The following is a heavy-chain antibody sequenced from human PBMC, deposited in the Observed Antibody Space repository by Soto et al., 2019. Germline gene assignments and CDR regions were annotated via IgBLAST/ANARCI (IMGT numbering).Heavy chain of an antibody. D-gene: IGHD3-10*01. V-gene: IGHV3-30-3*01. J-gene: IGHJ4*02. CDR2: ISYDGSIK. CDR1: GFTFSSHS. Sequence: QVQLVESGGGVVQPGRSLRLSCAASGFTFSSHSIQWVRQAPGKGLEWVAVISYDGSIKYYADSVKGRFTISRDNSKNTAYLQMNSRRAEDTAVFYCAREWSTSGDLDYWGQGTPVIVSS. CDR3: AREWSTSGDLDY.